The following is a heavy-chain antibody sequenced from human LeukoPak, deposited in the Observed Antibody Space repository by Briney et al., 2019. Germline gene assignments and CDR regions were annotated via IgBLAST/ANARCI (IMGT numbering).Heavy chain of an antibody. V-gene: IGHV6-1*01. CDR1: GDSVSSNKAV. CDR2: SYYRSKWYN. D-gene: IGHD3-9*01. Sequence: SQTLSLTCAISGDSVSSNKAVWNWIRQSPSRGLEWLGRSYYRSKWYNDFAVSMKGRITINPDTSKNQFSLHLSSVTPEDTAVYYCARGTTDDILKFDFWGQGTLVTVSS. CDR3: ARGTTDDILKFDF. J-gene: IGHJ4*02.